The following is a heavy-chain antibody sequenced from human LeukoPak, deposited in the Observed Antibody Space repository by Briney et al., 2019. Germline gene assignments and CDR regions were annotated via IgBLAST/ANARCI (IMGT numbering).Heavy chain of an antibody. CDR1: GYTFTSYD. CDR2: MNPNSGNT. J-gene: IGHJ4*02. Sequence: GASVKVSCKASGYTFTSYDINWVRQATGQGLEWMGWMNPNSGNTGYAQKFQGRVTITRNTSISTAYMELSSLRSEDTAVYYCARGFLLLWFGELSDYFDYWGQGTLVTVSS. D-gene: IGHD3-10*01. V-gene: IGHV1-8*01. CDR3: ARGFLLLWFGELSDYFDY.